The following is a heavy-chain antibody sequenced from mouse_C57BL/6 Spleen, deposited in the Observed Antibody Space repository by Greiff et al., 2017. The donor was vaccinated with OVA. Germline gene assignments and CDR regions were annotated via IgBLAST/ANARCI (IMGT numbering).Heavy chain of an antibody. J-gene: IGHJ1*03. V-gene: IGHV1-50*01. CDR3: ARGQTGTNWYFAV. D-gene: IGHD4-1*01. CDR2: IDPSDSYT. CDR1: GYTFTSYW. Sequence: VQLQQPGAELVKPGASVKLSCKASGYTFTSYWMQWVKQRPGQGLEWIGEIDPSDSYTNYNQKFKGKATLTVDTSSSTAYMQLSSLTSEDSAVYYCARGQTGTNWYFAVWGTGTTVTVSS.